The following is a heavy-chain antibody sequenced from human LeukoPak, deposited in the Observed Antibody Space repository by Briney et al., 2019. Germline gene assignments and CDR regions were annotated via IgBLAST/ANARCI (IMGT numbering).Heavy chain of an antibody. CDR1: GFTFSSYG. D-gene: IGHD6-13*01. Sequence: QPGGSLRLSCAASGFTFSSYGMHWVRQAPGKGLEWVAVISYDGSNKYYADSVKGRFTISRDNSKNTLYLQMDSLRAEDTAVYYCANEQRFDPWGQGTLVTVSS. J-gene: IGHJ5*02. V-gene: IGHV3-30*18. CDR3: ANEQRFDP. CDR2: ISYDGSNK.